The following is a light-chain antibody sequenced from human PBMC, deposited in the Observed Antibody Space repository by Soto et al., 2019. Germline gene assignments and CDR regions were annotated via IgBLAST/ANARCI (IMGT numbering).Light chain of an antibody. Sequence: QSVLTQPPSVSGAPGQRVTISCTGTSSNIGAGYDVHWYQQVPGTSPKLLIFVNSNRPSGVPDRFSGSKSGTSASLAITGLQAEDEADYYFQSYDNSLSGHVVFGGGTKLTVL. CDR3: QSYDNSLSGHVV. CDR2: VNS. J-gene: IGLJ2*01. V-gene: IGLV1-40*01. CDR1: SSNIGAGYD.